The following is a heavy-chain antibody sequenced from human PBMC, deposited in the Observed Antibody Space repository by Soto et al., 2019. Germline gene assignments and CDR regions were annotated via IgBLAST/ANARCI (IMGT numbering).Heavy chain of an antibody. CDR1: GYSFASYW. CDR3: ARIGGYSRTEIDY. CDR2: IYPGDSDT. D-gene: IGHD4-4*01. J-gene: IGHJ4*02. V-gene: IGHV5-51*01. Sequence: GESLESSCKGSGYSFASYWIGWVRQMPGKGLEWMGIIYPGDSDTRYSPSFQGQVTISADKSISTAYLQWRSLKASDTAMYYCARIGGYSRTEIDYWGQGTLVTVSS.